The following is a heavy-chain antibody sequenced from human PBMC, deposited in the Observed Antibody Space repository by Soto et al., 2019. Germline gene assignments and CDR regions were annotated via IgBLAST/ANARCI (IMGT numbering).Heavy chain of an antibody. V-gene: IGHV3-23*01. Sequence: GGSLRLSCAASGFTFSSYAMSWVRQAPGKGLEWVSSISGTGGSTYYADSVKGRYSISRDNSKNTLYLQMNSLRADDTAVYYCAKGSEHSGWYWYYWGQGTLVTVSS. D-gene: IGHD6-19*01. CDR2: ISGTGGST. CDR3: AKGSEHSGWYWYY. CDR1: GFTFSSYA. J-gene: IGHJ4*02.